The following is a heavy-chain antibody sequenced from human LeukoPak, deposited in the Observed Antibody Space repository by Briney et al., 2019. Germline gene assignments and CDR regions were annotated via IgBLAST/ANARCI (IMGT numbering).Heavy chain of an antibody. CDR1: GFTFSTYG. J-gene: IGHJ4*02. CDR3: ARDLEIGSSSYYFDY. Sequence: GGSLRLSCAASGFTFSTYGMHWVRQAPGKGLEWVAVIWYDGSKKYYADSVRGRFTISRDNFKNTLYLQMNSLRAEETTVYYCARDLEIGSSSYYFDYWGQGTLVTVSS. V-gene: IGHV3-33*01. CDR2: IWYDGSKK. D-gene: IGHD3-3*01.